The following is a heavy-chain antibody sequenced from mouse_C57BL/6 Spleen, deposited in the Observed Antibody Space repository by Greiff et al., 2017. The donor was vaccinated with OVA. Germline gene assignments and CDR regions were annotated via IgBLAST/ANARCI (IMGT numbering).Heavy chain of an antibody. V-gene: IGHV1-7*01. CDR3: ARDPFTTVVAKGDYFDY. CDR2: INPSRGYT. D-gene: IGHD1-1*01. Sequence: QVQLQQSGAELAKPGASVKLSCKASGYTFTSYWMHWVKQRPGQGLEWIGYINPSRGYTKYNQKFKDKATLTADKSSSTAYMQLSSLTYEDSAVYYCARDPFTTVVAKGDYFDYWGQGTTLTVSS. CDR1: GYTFTSYW. J-gene: IGHJ2*01.